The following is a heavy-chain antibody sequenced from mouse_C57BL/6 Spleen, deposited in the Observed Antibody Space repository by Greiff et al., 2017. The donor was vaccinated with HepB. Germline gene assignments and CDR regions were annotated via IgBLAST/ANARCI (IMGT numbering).Heavy chain of an antibody. CDR2: IYPGDGDT. Sequence: QVQLQQSGAELVKPGASVKISCKASGYAFSSYWMNWVKQRPGKGLEWIGQIYPGDGDTNYNGKFKGKATLTADKSSSTAYMQLSSLTSEDSAVYFCARQGLGSLYFDYWGQGTTLTVSS. J-gene: IGHJ2*01. D-gene: IGHD3-3*01. CDR1: GYAFSSYW. V-gene: IGHV1-80*01. CDR3: ARQGLGSLYFDY.